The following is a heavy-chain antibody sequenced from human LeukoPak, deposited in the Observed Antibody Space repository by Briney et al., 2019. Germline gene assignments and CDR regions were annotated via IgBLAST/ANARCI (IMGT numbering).Heavy chain of an antibody. CDR3: AREGGFYRPLDY. CDR1: GGSVSSTNW. D-gene: IGHD3-3*01. CDR2: VHLDGRT. Sequence: PSETLSLTCGVSGGSVSSTNWWTWVRQPPGKGLEWIGEVHLDGRTNYNPSLESRLTMSVDLSENHISLKLASVTAADTAVYYCAREGGFYRPLDYSGQGTLVTVSS. V-gene: IGHV4-4*02. J-gene: IGHJ4*02.